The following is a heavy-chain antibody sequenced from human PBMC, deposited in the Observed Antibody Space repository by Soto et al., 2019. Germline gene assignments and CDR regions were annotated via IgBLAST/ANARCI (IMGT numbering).Heavy chain of an antibody. J-gene: IGHJ5*02. V-gene: IGHV1-69*02. D-gene: IGHD3-22*01. CDR3: ASGRSIGRRPGIDA. CDR2: IIPTLGVP. Sequence: QVQLVQSGAEVKYPGSSVKVSCKASGGSFSSYTLSWVRQAPGQGLEWMGRIIPTLGVPNYAHKFQDRVTITADKSTSTAYMELSSLTSDDTALYYCASGRSIGRRPGIDAWGQGTLVTVSS. CDR1: GGSFSSYT.